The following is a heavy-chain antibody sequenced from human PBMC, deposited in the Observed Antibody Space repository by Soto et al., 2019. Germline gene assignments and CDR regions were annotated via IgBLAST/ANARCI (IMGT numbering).Heavy chain of an antibody. D-gene: IGHD5-12*01. V-gene: IGHV3-11*01. CDR3: ARDFIVATIEDDYYYYYGMDV. CDR2: ISSSGSTI. Sequence: QVQLVESGGGLVKPGGSLRLSCAASGFTFSDYYMSWIRQAPGKGLEWVSYISSSGSTIYYADSVKGRFTISRDNAKNSLYLQMNSLRAEDTAVYYCARDFIVATIEDDYYYYYGMDVWGQGTTVTVSS. J-gene: IGHJ6*02. CDR1: GFTFSDYY.